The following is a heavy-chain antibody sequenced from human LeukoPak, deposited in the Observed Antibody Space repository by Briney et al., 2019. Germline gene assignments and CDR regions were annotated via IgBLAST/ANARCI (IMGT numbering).Heavy chain of an antibody. CDR1: GGSISSSSYY. D-gene: IGHD1-26*01. Sequence: SETLSLTCTVSGGSISSSSYYWGWIRQPPGKGLEWIGYIYHSGSTYYNPSLKSRVTISVDTSRDHFSLNLSSVTAADTALYYCARARKSGSCTNGGPEGDWFDPWGQGTLVTVSS. CDR2: IYHSGST. V-gene: IGHV4-39*07. CDR3: ARARKSGSCTNGGPEGDWFDP. J-gene: IGHJ5*02.